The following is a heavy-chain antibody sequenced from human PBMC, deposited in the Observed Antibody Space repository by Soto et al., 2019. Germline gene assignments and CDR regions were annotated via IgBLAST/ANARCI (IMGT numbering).Heavy chain of an antibody. V-gene: IGHV1-3*01. CDR2: INAGNGNT. D-gene: IGHD2-21*01. Sequence: ASVKVSCKASGYTFPSYAMHWVRQAPGQRLEWMGWINAGNGNTKYSQKFQGRVTITRDTSASTAYMELSSLRSEDTAVYYCASPSPIAGNAFDIWGQGTMVTVS. J-gene: IGHJ3*02. CDR1: GYTFPSYA. CDR3: ASPSPIAGNAFDI.